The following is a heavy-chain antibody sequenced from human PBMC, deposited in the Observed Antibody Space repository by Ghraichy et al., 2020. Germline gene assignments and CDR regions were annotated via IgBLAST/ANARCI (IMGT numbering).Heavy chain of an antibody. V-gene: IGHV4-39*01. CDR3: ARLLTLGYCSGGSCYGDYYYGMDV. CDR1: GGSISSSSYY. J-gene: IGHJ6*02. Sequence: SETLSLTCTVSGGSISSSSYYWGWIRQPPGKGLEWIGSIYYSGSTYYNPSLKSRVTISVDTSKNQFSLKLRSVTAADTAVYYCARLLTLGYCSGGSCYGDYYYGMDVWGQGTPVTVSS. D-gene: IGHD2-15*01. CDR2: IYYSGST.